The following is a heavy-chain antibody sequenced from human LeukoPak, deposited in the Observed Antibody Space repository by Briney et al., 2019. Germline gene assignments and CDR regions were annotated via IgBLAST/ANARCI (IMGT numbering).Heavy chain of an antibody. J-gene: IGHJ4*02. CDR1: GFTFSSYA. D-gene: IGHD2/OR15-2a*01. V-gene: IGHV3-23*01. Sequence: GGSLRLSCAASGFTFSSYAMSWVRQAPGKGLEWVSAISGSGGSTYYADSVKGRFTISRDNAKNTLYLQMNSLRAEDTAVYYCARVNRLWGGTGSYFDYWGQGTLVTVSS. CDR3: ARVNRLWGGTGSYFDY. CDR2: ISGSGGST.